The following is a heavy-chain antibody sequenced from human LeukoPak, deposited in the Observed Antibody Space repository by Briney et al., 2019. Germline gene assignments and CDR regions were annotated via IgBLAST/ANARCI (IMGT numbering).Heavy chain of an antibody. CDR1: GGSISSSSYY. D-gene: IGHD3-16*01. CDR3: ARLSGTEDDYVGG. V-gene: IGHV4-39*01. J-gene: IGHJ4*02. CDR2: IYYSGST. Sequence: PSETLSLTCTVSGGSISSSSYYRGWIRQPPGKGLDQIGSIYYSGSTYYNPSLNSGVTISVDTTKHQFSLKLSSVTAADTAVYCCARLSGTEDDYVGGWGQGTLVTVSS.